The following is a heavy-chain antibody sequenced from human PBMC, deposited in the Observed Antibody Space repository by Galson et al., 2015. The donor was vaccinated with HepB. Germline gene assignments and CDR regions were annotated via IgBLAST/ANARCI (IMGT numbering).Heavy chain of an antibody. CDR1: GFTFSSYA. V-gene: IGHV3-23*01. CDR2: ISGSGGST. Sequence: SLRLSCAASGFTFSSYAMSWVRQAPGKGLEWVSAISGSGGSTNYADSVKGRFTISRDNSKNTLYLQMNSLRAEDTAVYYCAKDAKITIFGVVIPLFDYWGQGTLVTVSS. D-gene: IGHD3-3*01. J-gene: IGHJ4*02. CDR3: AKDAKITIFGVVIPLFDY.